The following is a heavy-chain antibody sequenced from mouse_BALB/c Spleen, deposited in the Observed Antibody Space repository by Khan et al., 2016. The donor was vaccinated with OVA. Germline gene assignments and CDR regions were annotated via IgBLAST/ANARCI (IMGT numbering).Heavy chain of an antibody. D-gene: IGHD2-10*01. CDR2: IWSDGST. J-gene: IGHJ4*01. Sequence: QVQLKESGPGLAAPSQSLSITCTISGFSLTNYGVHWVRQPPGKGLEWLVVIWSDGSTTYNSALKSRLTITQDNSQNQVFLKMNSLQTDDTAIYFCARQPYYHYNIMDYWGQGTSVTVSS. CDR3: ARQPYYHYNIMDY. V-gene: IGHV2-6-1*01. CDR1: GFSLTNYG.